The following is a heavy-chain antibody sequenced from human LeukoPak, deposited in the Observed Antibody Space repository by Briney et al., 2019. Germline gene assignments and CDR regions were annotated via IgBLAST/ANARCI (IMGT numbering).Heavy chain of an antibody. CDR1: GFTFSSYA. CDR3: AKGRKPSSGWSFDY. D-gene: IGHD6-19*01. Sequence: GGSLRLSCAASGFTFSSYAMGWVRQAPGKGLEWVSAISGSGGSTYYADSVKGRFTISRDNSRNTLYLQMNSLRAEDTAVYYCAKGRKPSSGWSFDYWGQGTLVTVSS. CDR2: ISGSGGST. V-gene: IGHV3-23*01. J-gene: IGHJ4*02.